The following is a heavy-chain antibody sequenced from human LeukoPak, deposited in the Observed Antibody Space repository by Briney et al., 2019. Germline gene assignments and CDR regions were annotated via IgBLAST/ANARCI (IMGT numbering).Heavy chain of an antibody. V-gene: IGHV3-23*01. CDR2: VSSDGINT. D-gene: IGHD5-24*01. Sequence: GGSLRLSCSASGFTFSNFAMSWVRQAPGKGLEWVSAVSSDGINTYYTDSLKGRFTISRDNAKNSLYLQMNSLRAEDTAVYYCARETRLRWTDYWGQGTLVTVSS. J-gene: IGHJ4*02. CDR1: GFTFSNFA. CDR3: ARETRLRWTDY.